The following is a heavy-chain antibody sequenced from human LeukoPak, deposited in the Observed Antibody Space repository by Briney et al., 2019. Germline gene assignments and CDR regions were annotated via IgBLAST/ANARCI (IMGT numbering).Heavy chain of an antibody. CDR2: ISGSGGST. D-gene: IGHD2-15*01. CDR3: AKVRYSSYYFDY. V-gene: IGHV3-23*01. CDR1: GFRFSDHY. Sequence: PGGSLRLSCAASGFRFSDHYMDWVRQAPGKGLEWVSAISGSGGSTYYADSVKGRFTISRDNSKNTLYLQMNSLRAEDTAVYYCAKVRYSSYYFDYWGQGTLVTVSS. J-gene: IGHJ4*02.